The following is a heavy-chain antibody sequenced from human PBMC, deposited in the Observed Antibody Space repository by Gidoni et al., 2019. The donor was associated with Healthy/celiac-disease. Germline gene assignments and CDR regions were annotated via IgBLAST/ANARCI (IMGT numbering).Heavy chain of an antibody. CDR2: IYYSGST. CDR1: GGSISSGGYY. D-gene: IGHD2-15*01. Sequence: QVQLQESGPGLVKPSQTLSLTCTVSGGSISSGGYYWSWIRQQPGKGLEWIGYIYYSGSTYYNPSLKSRVTISVATSKNQFSLKLSSVTAADTAVYYCARDRAGEVAALDYWGQGTLVTVSS. CDR3: ARDRAGEVAALDY. J-gene: IGHJ4*02. V-gene: IGHV4-31*03.